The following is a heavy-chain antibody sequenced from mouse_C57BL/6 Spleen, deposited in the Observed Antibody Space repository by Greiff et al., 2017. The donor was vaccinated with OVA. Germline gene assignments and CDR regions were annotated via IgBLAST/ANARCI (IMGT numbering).Heavy chain of an antibody. CDR3: ARKAYGNYGEVDY. V-gene: IGHV5-17*01. J-gene: IGHJ4*01. CDR2: ISSGSSTI. D-gene: IGHD2-1*01. CDR1: GFTFSDYG. Sequence: DVKLVESGGGLVKPGGSLKLSCAASGFTFSDYGMHWVRQAPEKGLEWVAYISSGSSTIYYADTVKGRFTISRDNAKNTLFLQMTSLRSEDTAMYYCARKAYGNYGEVDYWGQGTSVTVSS.